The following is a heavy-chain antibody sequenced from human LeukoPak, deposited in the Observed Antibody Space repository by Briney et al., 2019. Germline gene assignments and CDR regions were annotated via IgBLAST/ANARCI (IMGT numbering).Heavy chain of an antibody. D-gene: IGHD4-17*01. Sequence: PSETLSLTCTVSGGSISSYYWSWIRQPPGKGLEWIGYIYYSGGTNYNPSLKSRVTISVDTSKNQFSLKLSSVTAADTAVYYCARAAVTGIDYWGQGTLVTVSS. CDR2: IYYSGGT. CDR1: GGSISSYY. CDR3: ARAAVTGIDY. V-gene: IGHV4-59*01. J-gene: IGHJ4*02.